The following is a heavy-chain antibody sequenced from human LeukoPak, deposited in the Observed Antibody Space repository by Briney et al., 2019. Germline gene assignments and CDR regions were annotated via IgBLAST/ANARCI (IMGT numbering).Heavy chain of an antibody. CDR3: ASITFGGVIGPFDY. D-gene: IGHD3-16*02. J-gene: IGHJ4*02. Sequence: ASVTVSCKASGYTFTGYYMHWVRQAPGQGLEWMGWINPNSGGTNYAQKFQGRVTMTRDTSISTAYMELSRLRSDDTAVYYCASITFGGVIGPFDYWGQGTLVTVSS. CDR2: INPNSGGT. V-gene: IGHV1-2*02. CDR1: GYTFTGYY.